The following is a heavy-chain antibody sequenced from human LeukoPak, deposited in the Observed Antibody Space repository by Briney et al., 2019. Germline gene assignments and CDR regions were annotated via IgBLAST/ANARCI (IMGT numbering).Heavy chain of an antibody. J-gene: IGHJ4*02. D-gene: IGHD3-16*02. CDR2: IYTSGST. Sequence: SETLSLTCAVYGGSFSGHYWSWIRQPAGKGLEWIGRIYTSGSTNYNPSLKTRVTMSVDTSKNQFSLMLSSVTAADTAVYYCARDRKYDYVWGSYRSRGYFDYWGQGTQVTVSS. V-gene: IGHV4-4*07. CDR1: GGSFSGHY. CDR3: ARDRKYDYVWGSYRSRGYFDY.